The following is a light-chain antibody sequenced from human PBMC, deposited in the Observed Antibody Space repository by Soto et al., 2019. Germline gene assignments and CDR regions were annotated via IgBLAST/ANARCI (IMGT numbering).Light chain of an antibody. J-gene: IGLJ2*01. V-gene: IGLV3-21*04. CDR1: NIGSKS. CDR2: YDS. Sequence: SYELTQSPSVSVAPGKTARITCGGNNIGSKSVHWYQQKPGQAPVLVIYYDSDRPSGIPERFSGSNSGNTATLTISRVEAGDEADYYCQVWDSSSDHPVFGGGTKLT. CDR3: QVWDSSSDHPV.